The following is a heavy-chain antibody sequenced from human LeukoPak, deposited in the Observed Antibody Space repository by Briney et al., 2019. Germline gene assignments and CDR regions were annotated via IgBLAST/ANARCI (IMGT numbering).Heavy chain of an antibody. CDR3: ARAPYYDYVWGSYRYHFDY. Sequence: GEPLKFSCKGSGYSFTSYWIGWVRQMRGQGLKWLEIIYPGDSDTRYSPSFHVQVTISADKSISTAYLQWSRQKASDTAMYYCARAPYYDYVWGSYRYHFDYWGQGTLVTVSS. J-gene: IGHJ4*02. CDR2: IYPGDSDT. D-gene: IGHD3-16*02. V-gene: IGHV5-51*03. CDR1: GYSFTSYW.